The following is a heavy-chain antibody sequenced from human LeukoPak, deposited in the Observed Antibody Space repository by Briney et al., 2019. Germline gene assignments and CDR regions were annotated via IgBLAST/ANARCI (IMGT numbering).Heavy chain of an antibody. CDR2: ISPSGGST. D-gene: IGHD6-13*01. CDR3: ARDRVLYSSSWYAAY. Sequence: ASVKVSCKAFGYTFTSNYMHWVRQAPGQGPEWMGVISPSGGSTTYAQKFQGRVTLTRDMSTSTDYLELSRLRSDDTAVYYCARDRVLYSSSWYAAYWGQGTLVTVSS. CDR1: GYTFTSNY. V-gene: IGHV1-46*01. J-gene: IGHJ4*02.